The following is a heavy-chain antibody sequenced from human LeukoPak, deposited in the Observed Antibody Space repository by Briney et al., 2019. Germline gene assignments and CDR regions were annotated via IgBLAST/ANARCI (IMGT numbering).Heavy chain of an antibody. CDR2: IFYSGST. Sequence: SETLSLTCTLSGGSISNYYWSWIRQPPGKGLDWIGNIFYSGSTNYNPSLKSRVTISRDTSKNQFSMKLTSVSAADTAVYYCAREGGSYYHWFDPWGQGTLVTVSS. V-gene: IGHV4-59*01. CDR1: GGSISNYY. J-gene: IGHJ5*02. D-gene: IGHD1-26*01. CDR3: AREGGSYYHWFDP.